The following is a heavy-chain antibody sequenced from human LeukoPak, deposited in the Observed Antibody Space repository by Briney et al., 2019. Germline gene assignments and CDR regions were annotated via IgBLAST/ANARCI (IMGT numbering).Heavy chain of an antibody. Sequence: ASVKISCKASGYTFRGNYIHWLRQAPGQGLEWMGWIDANNGDTKSAQKFQGRVTMSRDTSISTAYMDLSSLSPDDAAVYYCARDPSSVTLYFFDYWGQGTLVTVSP. V-gene: IGHV1-2*02. CDR3: ARDPSSVTLYFFDY. D-gene: IGHD4-11*01. CDR1: GYTFRGNY. CDR2: IDANNGDT. J-gene: IGHJ4*02.